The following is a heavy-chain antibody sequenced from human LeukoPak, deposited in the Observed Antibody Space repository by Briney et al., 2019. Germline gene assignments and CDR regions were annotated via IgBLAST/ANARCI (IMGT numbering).Heavy chain of an antibody. Sequence: PGGSLRLSCAASGFTFNNYYMSWGRQAPGKGLEWVAFVRFDGSNKYYADSVKGRFTISRDNSKNTLYLQVNSLRAEDTAVYYCAKSSSGLYAFDIWGQGTMVTVSS. CDR1: GFTFNNYY. V-gene: IGHV3-30*02. CDR2: VRFDGSNK. J-gene: IGHJ3*02. CDR3: AKSSSGLYAFDI. D-gene: IGHD6-6*01.